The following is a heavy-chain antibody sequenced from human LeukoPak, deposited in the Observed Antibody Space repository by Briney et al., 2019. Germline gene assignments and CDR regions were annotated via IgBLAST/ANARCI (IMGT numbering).Heavy chain of an antibody. V-gene: IGHV4-34*01. J-gene: IGHJ4*02. D-gene: IGHD3-16*02. CDR1: GVSFSGYY. CDR3: ARDKYDHVWGSYRYIDY. CDR2: INHSGSA. Sequence: SETLSLTCAVYGVSFSGYYWSWIRQPPGKGLEWIGEINHSGSANYNPSLKSRVTISVDTPKNQFSLKLSSVTAADTAVYYCARDKYDHVWGSYRYIDYWGQGTLVTVSS.